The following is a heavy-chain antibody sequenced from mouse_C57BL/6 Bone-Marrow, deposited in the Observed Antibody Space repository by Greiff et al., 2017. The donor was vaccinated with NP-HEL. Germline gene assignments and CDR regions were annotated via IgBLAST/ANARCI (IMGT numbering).Heavy chain of an antibody. J-gene: IGHJ2*01. V-gene: IGHV3-6*01. CDR3: ARGYDGYFY. CDR2: ISYDGSN. Sequence: EVQLVESGPGLVKPSQSLSLTCSVTGYSITSGYYWNWIRQFPGNKLEWMGYISYDGSNNYNPSLKNRISITRDTSKNQFFLKLNSVTTEDTATYYCARGYDGYFYWGQGTTLTVSS. D-gene: IGHD2-3*01. CDR1: GYSITSGYY.